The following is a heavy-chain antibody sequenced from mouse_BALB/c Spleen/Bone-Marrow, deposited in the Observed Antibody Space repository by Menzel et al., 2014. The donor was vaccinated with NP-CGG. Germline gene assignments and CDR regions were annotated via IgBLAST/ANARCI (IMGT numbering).Heavy chain of an antibody. D-gene: IGHD1-1*02. Sequence: VQLQQSGAELAKPGASVKMSCKASGYTFTNYWMHWVKQRPGQGLEWIGHIYPSTGYTEYNQKFKDKATLTSDKSSSTAYMQLSSLTSEDSAVYYCAGGRFAYWGQGTLVTVSA. CDR1: GYTFTNYW. CDR2: IYPSTGYT. V-gene: IGHV1-7*01. J-gene: IGHJ3*01. CDR3: AGGRFAY.